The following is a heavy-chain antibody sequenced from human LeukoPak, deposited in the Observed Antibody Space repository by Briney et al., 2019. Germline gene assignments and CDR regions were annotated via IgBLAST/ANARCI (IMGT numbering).Heavy chain of an antibody. J-gene: IGHJ4*02. V-gene: IGHV4-59*11. D-gene: IGHD3-3*01. Sequence: SGTLSLTCTVSRGSISSHYWSWIRQPPGKGLEWIGYIYYSVSTNYNPSLKSRVTISVDTSKNQFSLKLSSVTAADTAVYYCARSTTYYDFWSGYRPQNYYFDYWGQGTLVSVSS. CDR1: RGSISSHY. CDR2: IYYSVST. CDR3: ARSTTYYDFWSGYRPQNYYFDY.